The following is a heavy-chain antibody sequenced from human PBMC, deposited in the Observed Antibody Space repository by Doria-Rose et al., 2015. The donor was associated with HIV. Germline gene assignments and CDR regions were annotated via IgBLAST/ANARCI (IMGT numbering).Heavy chain of an antibody. CDR2: IFSDDER. Sequence: SGPVLVKPTETLTLTCTVSGVSLSSPGMGVSWIRQPPGKALEWLANIFSDDERSYTTSLKSRLTISRGTSRSQVVLTMTDMDPVDTATYYCARKKSSRWYHKYYFDFWGQGTLVIVSA. J-gene: IGHJ4*02. V-gene: IGHV2-26*01. CDR3: ARKKSSRWYHKYYFDF. CDR1: GVSLSSPGMG. D-gene: IGHD6-13*01.